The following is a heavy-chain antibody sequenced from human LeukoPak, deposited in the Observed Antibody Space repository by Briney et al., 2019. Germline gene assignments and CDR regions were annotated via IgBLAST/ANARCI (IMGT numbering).Heavy chain of an antibody. V-gene: IGHV1-18*01. D-gene: IGHD5-24*01. CDR1: GYTFDNYG. CDR2: ISAYDGNT. CDR3: ARDFGMFTISHGDAFAI. J-gene: IGHJ3*02. Sequence: ASVKVSCKASGYTFDNYGISWVRQAPGQGLEWMGWISAYDGNTNYVNKLQGRVTMTTDASTSTAFMELRSLTSDDTAVYFCARDFGMFTISHGDAFAIWGQGTVVTVSS.